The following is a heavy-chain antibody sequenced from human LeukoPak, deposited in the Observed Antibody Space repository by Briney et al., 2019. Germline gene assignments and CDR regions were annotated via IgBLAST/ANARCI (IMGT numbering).Heavy chain of an antibody. D-gene: IGHD3-10*01. CDR3: ATYRGFPVDY. CDR1: GFTFSTFA. V-gene: IGHV3-23*01. Sequence: GGSLRLSCAASGFTFSTFAMSWVRQAPGKGLEWVSVISGSGGRTNYADSVKGRFTISRDNGKNTLYLQMNSLRVEDTAVYYCATYRGFPVDYWGQGTLVTVSS. J-gene: IGHJ4*02. CDR2: ISGSGGRT.